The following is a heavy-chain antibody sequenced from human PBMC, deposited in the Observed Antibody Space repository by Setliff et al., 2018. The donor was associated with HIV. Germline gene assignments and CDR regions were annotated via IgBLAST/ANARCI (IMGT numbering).Heavy chain of an antibody. V-gene: IGHV1-3*01. CDR2: INPGNGNT. CDR1: GYTFTNYA. Sequence: ASVKVSCKASGYTFTNYAIHWVRQAPGQRLEWMGWINPGNGNTKYSQKFQGRVTITRDTSATTAYMELSSLRSEDTAVYYCARAGSGSPLILFDYWGQGTLVTVSS. J-gene: IGHJ4*02. D-gene: IGHD1-26*01. CDR3: ARAGSGSPLILFDY.